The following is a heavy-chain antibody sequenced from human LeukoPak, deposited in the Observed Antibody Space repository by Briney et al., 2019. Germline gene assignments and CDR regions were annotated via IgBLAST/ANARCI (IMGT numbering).Heavy chain of an antibody. CDR1: GFTITTNY. Sequence: PGGSLRLSCEASGFTITTNYMNWVRQAPGQGLEWISVIYSGGNTYYADSVKGSFAISRDNTNNTLYLQMSSRRAEDTAVYYCAKKDNTSCCNFDYWGQGTLVTVSS. CDR2: IYSGGNT. CDR3: AKKDNTSCCNFDY. V-gene: IGHV3-66*01. J-gene: IGHJ4*02. D-gene: IGHD2-2*01.